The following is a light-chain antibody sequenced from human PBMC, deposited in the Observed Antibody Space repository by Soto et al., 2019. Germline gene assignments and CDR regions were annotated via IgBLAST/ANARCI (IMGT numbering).Light chain of an antibody. CDR2: AAS. J-gene: IGKJ2*01. Sequence: DIQMTQSPSSMSASVGDRVTITCRASQTISSYLNWYQQKPGKAPKLLIYAASSLQSGVPSRFSGSGSGTDFTLTISSLQPEDFATYYFQQSHSIPYTVGQGTKLEIK. CDR1: QTISSY. CDR3: QQSHSIPYT. V-gene: IGKV1-39*01.